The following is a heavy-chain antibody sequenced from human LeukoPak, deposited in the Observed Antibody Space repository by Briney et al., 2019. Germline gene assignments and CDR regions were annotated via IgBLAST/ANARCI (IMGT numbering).Heavy chain of an antibody. J-gene: IGHJ4*02. Sequence: GESLKISCKGSGYSLTSYWISWVRQMPGKGLEWMGRIDPSDSYTNYSPSFQGHVTISADKSISTAYLQWSSLKASDTAMYYCARHLTGYGDYNYFDYWGQGTLVTVSS. D-gene: IGHD4-17*01. CDR2: IDPSDSYT. CDR1: GYSLTSYW. CDR3: ARHLTGYGDYNYFDY. V-gene: IGHV5-10-1*01.